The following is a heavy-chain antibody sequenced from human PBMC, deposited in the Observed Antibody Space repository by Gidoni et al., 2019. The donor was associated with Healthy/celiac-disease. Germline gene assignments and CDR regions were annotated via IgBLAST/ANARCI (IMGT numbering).Heavy chain of an antibody. Sequence: EVQLVASGGGLVQPGRSLRLSCPASGFPFDGYAMPWVREAPGKGLEWVSGISWNSGSIGYADSVKGRFTISRDNAKNSMDLQMNSLRAEDTALYYCAKDILGVVIMVDYWGQGTLVTVSS. V-gene: IGHV3-9*01. CDR2: ISWNSGSI. CDR1: GFPFDGYA. D-gene: IGHD3-3*02. CDR3: AKDILGVVIMVDY. J-gene: IGHJ4*02.